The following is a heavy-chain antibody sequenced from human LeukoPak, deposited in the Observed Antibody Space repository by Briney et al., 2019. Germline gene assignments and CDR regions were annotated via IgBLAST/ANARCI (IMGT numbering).Heavy chain of an antibody. Sequence: GGSLRPSCAGPGFTFRSYGIHWVPPAPGKGLGGVAFIGYDGSKMYYVDSVKGRFTISRDNSENTLYLQMNSLRTEDTALYYCAKDNRNYYIDYWGQGTLVTVSS. CDR3: AKDNRNYYIDY. D-gene: IGHD3-10*01. V-gene: IGHV3-30*02. CDR1: GFTFRSYG. J-gene: IGHJ4*02. CDR2: IGYDGSKM.